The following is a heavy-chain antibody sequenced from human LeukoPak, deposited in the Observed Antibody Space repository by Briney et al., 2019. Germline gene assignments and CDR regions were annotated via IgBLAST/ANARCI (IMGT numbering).Heavy chain of an antibody. V-gene: IGHV3-66*02. CDR2: IYSGGST. Sequence: PGGSLRLYCAASGFTDSSNYMSWVRPAPGQGREWVAVIYSGGSTYYADSVKGRFTISRDNSKNTLYLQMNSLRAEDTAVYYCARDLRYSSSWYLAYYMDVWGKGTTVTVSS. CDR3: ARDLRYSSSWYLAYYMDV. D-gene: IGHD6-13*01. J-gene: IGHJ6*03. CDR1: GFTDSSNY.